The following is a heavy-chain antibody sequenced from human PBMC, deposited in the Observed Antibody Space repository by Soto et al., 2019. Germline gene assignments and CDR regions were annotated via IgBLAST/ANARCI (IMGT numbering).Heavy chain of an antibody. Sequence: SETLSLTCAVYGGSFSGYYWSWIRQPPGKGLEWIGEINHSGSTNYNPSLKSRVTISVDTSKNQFSLKLSSVTAADTAVYYCVCSVGYCSGGSCYRGRYYYGMDVWGQGTMVTVSS. CDR3: VCSVGYCSGGSCYRGRYYYGMDV. J-gene: IGHJ6*02. CDR2: INHSGST. V-gene: IGHV4-34*01. D-gene: IGHD2-15*01. CDR1: GGSFSGYY.